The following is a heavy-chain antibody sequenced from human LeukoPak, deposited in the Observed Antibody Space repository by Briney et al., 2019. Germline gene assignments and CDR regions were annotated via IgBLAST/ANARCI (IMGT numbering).Heavy chain of an antibody. J-gene: IGHJ6*03. CDR3: AAGGGWDPSFGVVTHIDA. Sequence: GGSLRLSCVTSGFTFSGYWMHWVRQGPEKGLELVSRVDNDGHGIIYADSVKGRFTTSRDNVKNTLYLQMNSLRVEDTAVYYCAAGGGWDPSFGVVTHIDAWGKGTTVVVS. V-gene: IGHV3-74*01. CDR1: GFTFSGYW. D-gene: IGHD3-3*01. CDR2: VDNDGHGI.